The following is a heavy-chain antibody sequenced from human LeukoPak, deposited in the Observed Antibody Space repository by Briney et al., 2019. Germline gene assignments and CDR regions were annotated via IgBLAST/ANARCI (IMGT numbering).Heavy chain of an antibody. V-gene: IGHV3-23*01. J-gene: IGHJ4*02. Sequence: PGGSLRLSCAASGFTFSNYAMSWVRQAPGKGLEWVSSISGSGDSTYYADSVRGRFTISRDNSKSTLSLQMNSLRAEDTAIYYCATYRQVLLPFESWGQGTLVTVSS. CDR2: ISGSGDST. CDR3: ATYRQVLLPFES. D-gene: IGHD2-8*02. CDR1: GFTFSNYA.